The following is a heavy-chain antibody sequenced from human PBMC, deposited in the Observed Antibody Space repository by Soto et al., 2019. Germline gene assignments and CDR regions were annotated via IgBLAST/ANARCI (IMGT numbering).Heavy chain of an antibody. CDR1: GGAISSYY. V-gene: IGHV4-59*01. D-gene: IGHD3-22*01. CDR3: ARVSVYYDSSGYYALFDY. J-gene: IGHJ4*02. Sequence: SEALSLTCTVSGGAISSYYWCWIRETPGKGLEWIGYIYYSGSTNYNPSLKSRVTISVDTSKNQFSLKLSSVTAADTAVYYCARVSVYYDSSGYYALFDYWGQGTLVTVSS. CDR2: IYYSGST.